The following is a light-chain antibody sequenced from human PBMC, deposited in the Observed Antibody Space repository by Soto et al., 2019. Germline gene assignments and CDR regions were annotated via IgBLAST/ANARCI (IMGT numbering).Light chain of an antibody. CDR3: QQRSTWPLT. V-gene: IGKV3-11*01. CDR2: DAS. J-gene: IGKJ4*01. CDR1: QSVSSY. Sequence: EIVLTQSPATLSLSPGERATLSCRASQSVSSYLAWYQQKPGQAPRLLIYDASNRATGIPARFRGSGSGTDFTLTISSLEPEDFAVYYCQQRSTWPLTFGGGTKVDIK.